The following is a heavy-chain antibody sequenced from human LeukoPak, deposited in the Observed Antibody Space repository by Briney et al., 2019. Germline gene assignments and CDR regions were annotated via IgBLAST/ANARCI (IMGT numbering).Heavy chain of an antibody. CDR1: GFTFTNYW. D-gene: IGHD3-3*01. CDR2: IKQDRSEK. Sequence: QAGGSLRLSCAASGFTFTNYWMGWVRQAPGKGLELVANIKQDRSEKYYVDSVKGRFTISRDNAKNSLYLQMNSLRAEDTAVYYCARLREIPVFGVVTKSTSYFDYWGQGTLVTVSS. J-gene: IGHJ4*02. V-gene: IGHV3-7*01. CDR3: ARLREIPVFGVVTKSTSYFDY.